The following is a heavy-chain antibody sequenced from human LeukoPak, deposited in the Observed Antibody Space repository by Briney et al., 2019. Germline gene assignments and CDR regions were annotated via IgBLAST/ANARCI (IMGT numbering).Heavy chain of an antibody. CDR2: IYHSGSA. CDR3: ARDPRWLTPDCTSTSCYENYFDL. CDR1: GYSISSGYQ. Sequence: SETLSLTCAVSGYSISSGYQWAWIRQPPGKGLEWIGSIYHSGSAHYNPSLKSRVTISVDTSNNQFSLKLSSVTAADTAVYYCARDPRWLTPDCTSTSCYENYFDLWGQGTLVTVSS. V-gene: IGHV4-38-2*02. D-gene: IGHD2-2*01. J-gene: IGHJ5*02.